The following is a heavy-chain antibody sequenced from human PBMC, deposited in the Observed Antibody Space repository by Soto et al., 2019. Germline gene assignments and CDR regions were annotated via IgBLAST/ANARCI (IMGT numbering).Heavy chain of an antibody. V-gene: IGHV4-39*01. CDR2: IYYSGST. J-gene: IGHJ4*02. D-gene: IGHD2-2*02. CDR1: GGSISSSSYY. CDR3: ARRYLNLSFD. Sequence: SETLSLTCTVSGGSISSSSYYWGWIRQPPGKGLEWIGSIYYSGSTYYNPSLKSRVTISVDTSKNQFSLKLSSVTAADTAVYYCARRYLNLSFDWGQGTLVTVSS.